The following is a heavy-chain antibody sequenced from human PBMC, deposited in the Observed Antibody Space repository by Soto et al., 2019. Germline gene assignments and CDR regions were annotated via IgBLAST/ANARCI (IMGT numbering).Heavy chain of an antibody. Sequence: GGSLRLSCAASGFTFDDYTMHWVRQVPGKGLEWVSLISWDGVRAKYADSVKGRFTISRDNSKNSLYLQMNSLRTEDTALYHCAKDSRFLQWLSGPHHFDHWGQGALVTVSS. V-gene: IGHV3-43*01. D-gene: IGHD3-3*01. J-gene: IGHJ4*02. CDR3: AKDSRFLQWLSGPHHFDH. CDR2: ISWDGVRA. CDR1: GFTFDDYT.